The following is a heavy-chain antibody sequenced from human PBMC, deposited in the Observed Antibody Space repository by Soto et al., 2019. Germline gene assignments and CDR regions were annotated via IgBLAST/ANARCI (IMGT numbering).Heavy chain of an antibody. V-gene: IGHV3-43*01. CDR3: ATAPIRHSWNEGLGY. Sequence: GGSLRLSCAASGFTFEEYTMHWVRQTPGKGLEWVSLISYDGGSTHYVDSVKGRFTISRDNSKSSLYLQMNRLRTEDTALYYCATAPIRHSWNEGLGYWGQGTMVTVSS. CDR2: ISYDGGST. D-gene: IGHD1-20*01. J-gene: IGHJ4*02. CDR1: GFTFEEYT.